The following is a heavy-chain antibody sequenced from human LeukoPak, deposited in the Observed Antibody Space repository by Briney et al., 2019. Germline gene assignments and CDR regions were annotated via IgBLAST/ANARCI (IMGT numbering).Heavy chain of an antibody. J-gene: IGHJ4*02. Sequence: ASVKVSCKASGYTFTSYYMHWVRQAPGQGLEWMGIINPSGGSTSYAQKFQGRVTMTRDTSASTVYMELSSLRSEETAVYYCARDQGNGCFDYWGQGTLVTVPS. CDR1: GYTFTSYY. CDR3: ARDQGNGCFDY. D-gene: IGHD4-23*01. V-gene: IGHV1-46*01. CDR2: INPSGGST.